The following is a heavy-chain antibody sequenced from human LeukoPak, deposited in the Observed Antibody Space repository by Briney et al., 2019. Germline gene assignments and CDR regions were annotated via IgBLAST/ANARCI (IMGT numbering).Heavy chain of an antibody. D-gene: IGHD3-10*01. J-gene: IGHJ4*02. Sequence: ASVKVSCKASGYTFTSYDINWVRQATGQGLEWMGWMNPNSGGTNSSQKFQDRVTLTRHTSISTAYMELSSLTSDDTAVYYCARAYGSGSSYHPDYWGQGTLVTVSS. CDR3: ARAYGSGSSYHPDY. CDR2: MNPNSGGT. V-gene: IGHV1-2*02. CDR1: GYTFTSYD.